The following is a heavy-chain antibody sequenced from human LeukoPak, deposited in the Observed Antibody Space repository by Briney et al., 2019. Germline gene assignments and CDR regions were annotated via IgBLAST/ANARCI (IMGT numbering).Heavy chain of an antibody. D-gene: IGHD5-24*01. CDR3: VNGDGREF. Sequence: NPGGSLRLSCAASGFDFSTSTMNWVRQAPGKGLEWISSIGSTSTDKYYIDSVRGRFTISRDNVKNSLFLQMNSLSAENAAIYYCVNGDGREFWGQGTLVTVSS. CDR2: IGSTSTDK. V-gene: IGHV3-21*01. CDR1: GFDFSTST. J-gene: IGHJ1*01.